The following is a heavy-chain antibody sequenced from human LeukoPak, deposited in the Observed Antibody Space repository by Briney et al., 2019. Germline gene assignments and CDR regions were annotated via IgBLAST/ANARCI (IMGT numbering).Heavy chain of an antibody. D-gene: IGHD3-10*01. Sequence: GGSLRLSCAASGFTFSSYAMHWVRQAPGKGLEWMAAIRYDGSNKNYADSVRGRFTISKDNSKNTLFMQMNSLTAEDTAVYYCARGEHLNRGIIISLPDFGGQGTVVTVSS. CDR1: GFTFSSYA. CDR3: ARGEHLNRGIIISLPDF. V-gene: IGHV3-33*08. CDR2: IRYDGSNK. J-gene: IGHJ4*02.